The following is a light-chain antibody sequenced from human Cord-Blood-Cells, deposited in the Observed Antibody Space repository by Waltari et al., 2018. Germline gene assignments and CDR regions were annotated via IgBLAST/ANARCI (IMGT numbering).Light chain of an antibody. V-gene: IGKV1-39*01. CDR3: QQSYSTLYT. Sequence: DIQMTKPPSSLSASAGDRVTITCRASQSISSYLNWYQQKPGKAPKLLIYAASSLQSGVPSRFSGSGSGTDFTLTISSLQPEDFATYYCQQSYSTLYTFGQGTKLEIK. CDR2: AAS. J-gene: IGKJ2*01. CDR1: QSISSY.